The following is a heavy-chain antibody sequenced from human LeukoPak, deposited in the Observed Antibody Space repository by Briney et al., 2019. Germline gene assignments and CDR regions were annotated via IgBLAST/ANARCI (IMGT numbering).Heavy chain of an antibody. CDR3: AGTRRYTAMVMGHDYYGMDL. D-gene: IGHD5-18*01. J-gene: IGHJ6*02. CDR2: IFVGGST. Sequence: SETLSLTCTVSDGSISGYYWSWIRQAPGMGLKGLRNIFVGGSTNSKPSLKSRLTISVATSKHQFPLKLSSVTAADTAVYDCAGTRRYTAMVMGHDYYGMDLWGQRTTVTVSS. CDR1: DGSISGYY. V-gene: IGHV4-59*01.